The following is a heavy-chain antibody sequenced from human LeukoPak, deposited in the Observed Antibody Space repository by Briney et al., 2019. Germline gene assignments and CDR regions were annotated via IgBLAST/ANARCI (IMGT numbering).Heavy chain of an antibody. CDR2: IIPIFGTA. CDR1: GGTFSSYA. J-gene: IGHJ4*02. D-gene: IGHD5-18*01. Sequence: ASVKVSCKASGGTFSSYAISWVRQAPGQGLEWMGGIIPIFGTANEAQKFQGRVTITADESTSTAYMELSSLRSEDTAVYYCARSLGYSYGYGTADYWGQGTMVTVSS. CDR3: ARSLGYSYGYGTADY. V-gene: IGHV1-69*13.